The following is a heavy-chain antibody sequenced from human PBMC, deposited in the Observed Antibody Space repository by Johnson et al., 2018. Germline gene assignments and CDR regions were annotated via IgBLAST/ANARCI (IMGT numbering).Heavy chain of an antibody. CDR3: ARAILWGAGSYYGMDV. CDR1: GFTFSSYG. CDR2: IWYDGSNK. J-gene: IGHJ6*02. D-gene: IGHD3-16*01. Sequence: QVQLVQSGGGVVQPGRSLRLSCAASGFTFSSYGMHWVRQAPGKGLEWVAIIWYDGSNKYSADSVKGRFTISRDNSKNQVYRQMNSLRAEDTAVYYCARAILWGAGSYYGMDVWGQGTTVTVSS. V-gene: IGHV3-33*01.